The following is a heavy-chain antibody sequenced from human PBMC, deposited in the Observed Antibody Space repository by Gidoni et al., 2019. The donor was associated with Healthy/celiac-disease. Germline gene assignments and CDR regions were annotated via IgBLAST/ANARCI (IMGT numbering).Heavy chain of an antibody. CDR3: ARGGLSGGSLRGGV. Sequence: EVQLVESGGGLVQPGGSLRLSCAASGFTFSSYSMNWVRQAPGKGLEWVSYISSSSSTIYYADSVKGRFTISRDNAKNSLYLQMNSLGDEDTAVYYCARGGLSGGSLRGGVWGQGTTVTVSS. J-gene: IGHJ6*02. CDR2: ISSSSSTI. D-gene: IGHD2-15*01. V-gene: IGHV3-48*02. CDR1: GFTFSSYS.